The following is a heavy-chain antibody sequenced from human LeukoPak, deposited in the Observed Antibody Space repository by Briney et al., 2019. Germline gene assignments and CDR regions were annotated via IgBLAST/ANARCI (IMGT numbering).Heavy chain of an antibody. Sequence: PGRSLRLSCAASGFTFDDYAMHWVRQAPGKGLEWVSGISWNSGSIGYADSVKGRFTISRDNAKNSLYLQMNSLRAEDTALYYCAKDIGKHPPATTLDYWGQGTLVTVSS. V-gene: IGHV3-9*01. J-gene: IGHJ4*02. CDR3: AKDIGKHPPATTLDY. CDR1: GFTFDDYA. D-gene: IGHD1-1*01. CDR2: ISWNSGSI.